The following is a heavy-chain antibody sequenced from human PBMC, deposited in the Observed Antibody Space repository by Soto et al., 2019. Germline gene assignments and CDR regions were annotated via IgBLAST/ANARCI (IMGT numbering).Heavy chain of an antibody. V-gene: IGHV4-4*02. J-gene: IGHJ2*01. D-gene: IGHD2-2*01. CDR3: ATGGSYCSTTGCLYWYLDL. CDR2: MCHSGST. Sequence: QVQLQESGPGLVEPSGTLSLTCAVSSGSISTNSWWSWVRQPPGKGLEGIGEMCHSGSTNYNPSLKCRVSMSGDKSMTQFTLRLNSVPAADTAVYYCATGGSYCSTTGCLYWYLDLWGRGTLVSVSS. CDR1: SGSISTNSW.